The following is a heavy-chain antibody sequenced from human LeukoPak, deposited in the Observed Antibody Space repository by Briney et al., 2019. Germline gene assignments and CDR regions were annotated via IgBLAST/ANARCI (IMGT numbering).Heavy chain of an antibody. J-gene: IGHJ4*02. CDR2: ITSSSSAI. V-gene: IGHV3-48*01. CDR3: ARGHSSGWYGKFYDY. Sequence: PGGSLRLSCTASGFTFSSHSMNWVRQAPGKGLEWLSYITSSSSAIYYADSVKGRFTISRDNAKNSLYLQMNSLRAEDTAVYYCARGHSSGWYGKFYDYWGQGTLVTVSS. CDR1: GFTFSSHS. D-gene: IGHD6-19*01.